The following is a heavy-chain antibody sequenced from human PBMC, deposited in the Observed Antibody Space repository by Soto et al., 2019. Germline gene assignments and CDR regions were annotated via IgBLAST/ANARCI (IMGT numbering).Heavy chain of an antibody. V-gene: IGHV3-33*01. D-gene: IGHD3-10*01. CDR3: ARDVGVYYGSGRGWFDP. Sequence: GGSLRLSCAASGFTFSSYGMHWVRQAPGKGLEWVAVIWYDGSNKYYADSVKGRFTISRDNSKNTLYLQMNSLRAEDTAVYYCARDVGVYYGSGRGWFDPWGQGTLVTVSS. CDR1: GFTFSSYG. J-gene: IGHJ5*02. CDR2: IWYDGSNK.